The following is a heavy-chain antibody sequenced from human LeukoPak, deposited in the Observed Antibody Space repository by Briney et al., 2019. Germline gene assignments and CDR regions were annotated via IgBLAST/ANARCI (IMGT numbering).Heavy chain of an antibody. CDR1: GFTFSSYA. CDR2: ISGSGGST. J-gene: IGHJ4*02. V-gene: IGHV3-23*01. Sequence: PGGSLRLSCAASGFTFSSYAMSWVRQAPGKGLEWVSAISGSGGSTYYADSVKGRFTISRDNSKNTLYLQMNSLRAEDTAVYYCAKGSGEVVIADVDYWGQGTLVTVSS. CDR3: AKGSGEVVIADVDY. D-gene: IGHD2-21*01.